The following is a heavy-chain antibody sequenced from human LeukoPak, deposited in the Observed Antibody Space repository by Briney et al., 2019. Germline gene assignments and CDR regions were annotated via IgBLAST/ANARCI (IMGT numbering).Heavy chain of an antibody. CDR2: VRNKVYTYST. V-gene: IGHV3-72*01. CDR3: TRGHNSFDI. J-gene: IGHJ3*02. Sequence: GGSLRLSCAASGFTFSDYYMDWVRQTPGKGLEGVGRVRNKVYTYSTEYAASVKGRFTVSRDDSKNSLYLQMNNLKTEDTAMYYCTRGHNSFDIWGRGTMVTVSS. CDR1: GFTFSDYY.